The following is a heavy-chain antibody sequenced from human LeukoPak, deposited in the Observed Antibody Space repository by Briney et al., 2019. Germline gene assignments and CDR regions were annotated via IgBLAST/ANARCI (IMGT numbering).Heavy chain of an antibody. CDR3: ARGPLAVAGSSFDY. Sequence: ASAKVSCKASGYTFTSYDINWVRQATGQGLEWMGWMNPNSGNTGYAQKFQGRVTITRNTSISTAYMELSSLRSEDTAAYYCARGPLAVAGSSFDYWGQGTLVTVSS. CDR1: GYTFTSYD. D-gene: IGHD6-19*01. V-gene: IGHV1-8*03. CDR2: MNPNSGNT. J-gene: IGHJ4*02.